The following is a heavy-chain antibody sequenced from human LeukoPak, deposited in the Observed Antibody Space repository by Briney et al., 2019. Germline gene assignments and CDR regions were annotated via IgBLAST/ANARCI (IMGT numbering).Heavy chain of an antibody. D-gene: IGHD4-17*01. V-gene: IGHV4-59*01. CDR2: ISDSGST. CDR3: AKDHYGDFFRGMDV. CDR1: GGSMNNYY. J-gene: IGHJ6*02. Sequence: PSETLSLTCTVSGGSMNNYYWSWIRQAPGKGLEWVGYISDSGSTNYNPSLRSRVTISVDTSKNQFSLKLSSVTAADTALYYCAKDHYGDFFRGMDVWGQGTTVTVSS.